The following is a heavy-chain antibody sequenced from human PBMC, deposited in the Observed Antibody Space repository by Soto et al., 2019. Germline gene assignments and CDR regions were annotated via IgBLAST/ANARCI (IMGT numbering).Heavy chain of an antibody. D-gene: IGHD5-12*01. CDR2: IYSGGST. CDR1: GFTVSSNY. Sequence: EVQLVESGGGLVQPGGSLRLSCAASGFTVSSNYISWVRQAPGKGLEWVSVIYSGGSTYYADSVKGRFTISRHNSKNTLYLQMNSLRAEDTAVYYCARDADYYAFDIWGQGTMVTVSS. V-gene: IGHV3-53*04. J-gene: IGHJ3*02. CDR3: ARDADYYAFDI.